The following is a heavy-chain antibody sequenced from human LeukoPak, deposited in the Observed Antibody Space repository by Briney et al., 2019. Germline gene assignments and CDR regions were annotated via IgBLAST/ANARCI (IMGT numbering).Heavy chain of an antibody. CDR1: GFTFSSYA. CDR3: AKVMRRYCSGGSCYGPFDY. D-gene: IGHD2-15*01. J-gene: IGHJ4*02. Sequence: PGGSLRLSCAASGFTFSSYAMSWVRQAPGKGLEWVAFIRYDGSNKYYADSVKGRFTISRDNSKNTLYLQMNSLRAEDTAVYYCAKVMRRYCSGGSCYGPFDYWGQGTLVTVSS. V-gene: IGHV3-30*02. CDR2: IRYDGSNK.